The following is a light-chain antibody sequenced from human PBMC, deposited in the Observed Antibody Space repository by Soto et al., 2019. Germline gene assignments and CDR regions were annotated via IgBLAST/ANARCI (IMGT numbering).Light chain of an antibody. Sequence: IQLTQSPSSLSSSVGDRVTITCRASQGISSALAWYQQKPGKAPKLLIYDASSLQSGVPSTFSGSGSGTEFTLTINRLQPDDFATYYCQQYSTYPWTFGQGTKVDIK. CDR1: QGISSA. J-gene: IGKJ1*01. CDR3: QQYSTYPWT. CDR2: DAS. V-gene: IGKV1-13*02.